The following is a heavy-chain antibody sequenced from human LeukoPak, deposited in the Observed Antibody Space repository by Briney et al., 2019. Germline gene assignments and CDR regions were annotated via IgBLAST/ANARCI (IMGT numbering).Heavy chain of an antibody. J-gene: IGHJ4*02. CDR1: GFTFSSYA. V-gene: IGHV3-30-3*01. Sequence: GGSLRLSCAASGFTFSSYAMHWVRQAPGKGLEWVAVISYDGSNKHSADSVKGRFTISRDNSKNTLYLQMNSLRAEDTAVYYCARDQRYNYYGSGSYLHVDYWGQGTLVTVPS. CDR2: ISYDGSNK. CDR3: ARDQRYNYYGSGSYLHVDY. D-gene: IGHD3-10*01.